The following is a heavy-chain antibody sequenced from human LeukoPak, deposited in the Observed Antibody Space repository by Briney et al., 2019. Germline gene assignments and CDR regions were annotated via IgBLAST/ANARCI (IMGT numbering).Heavy chain of an antibody. J-gene: IGHJ4*02. D-gene: IGHD2-15*01. V-gene: IGHV4-39*07. CDR3: ARSGRCSGGSCYPGDY. CDR1: RGSISSSSYY. Sequence: SETLSLTCTLSRGSISSSSYYWGWIRQPPGKWLEWIGSIYYSGSTYYNPSLKSRVTISVDTSKNQFSLKLSSVTAADTAVYYCARSGRCSGGSCYPGDYWGQGTLVTVSS. CDR2: IYYSGST.